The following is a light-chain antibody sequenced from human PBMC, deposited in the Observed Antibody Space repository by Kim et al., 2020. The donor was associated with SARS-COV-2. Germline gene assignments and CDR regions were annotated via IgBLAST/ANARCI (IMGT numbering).Light chain of an antibody. CDR2: GDS. V-gene: IGLV1-40*01. J-gene: IGLJ2*01. CDR1: SCNIGAGSD. CDR3: QSYDSSLRGSVV. Sequence: QSVLTQPPSVSGAPGQRVTISCTGSSCNIGAGSDVHWYQQLPGTAPKLLIYGDSDRPSGVPDRFSGSKSGTSASLAITGLQAEDEADYYGQSYDSSLRGSVVFGGGTQLTVL.